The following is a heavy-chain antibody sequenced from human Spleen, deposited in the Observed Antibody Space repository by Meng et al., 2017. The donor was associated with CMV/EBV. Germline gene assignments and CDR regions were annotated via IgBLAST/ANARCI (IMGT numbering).Heavy chain of an antibody. J-gene: IGHJ6*02. D-gene: IGHD3-10*01. CDR2: TYYSGST. CDR1: GGSITSSSYY. V-gene: IGHV4-39*07. Sequence: SETLSLTCTVSGGSITSSSYYWGWIRQPPGKGLEWIGSTYYSGSTYYKPSLRSRVTISLDTSKNQFSLKLSSVTAADTAVYFCARGLVYYYGWNPPYGMDVWGQGTTVTVSS. CDR3: ARGLVYYYGWNPPYGMDV.